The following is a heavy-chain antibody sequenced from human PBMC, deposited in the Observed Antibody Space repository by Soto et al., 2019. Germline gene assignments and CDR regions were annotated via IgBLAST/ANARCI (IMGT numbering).Heavy chain of an antibody. CDR1: GGTFSSYA. CDR3: ANVYYYDSSGYSNGYFDY. Sequence: GASVKGSCKASGGTFSSYAISWVRQAPGQGLEWMGGIIPIFGTANYAQKFQGRVTITADKSTSTAYMELSSLRSEDTAVYYCANVYYYDSSGYSNGYFDYWGQGTLVTVSS. D-gene: IGHD3-22*01. V-gene: IGHV1-69*06. J-gene: IGHJ4*02. CDR2: IIPIFGTA.